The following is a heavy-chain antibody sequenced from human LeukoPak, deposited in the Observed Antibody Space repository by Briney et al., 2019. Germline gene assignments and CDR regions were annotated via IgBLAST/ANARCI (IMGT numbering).Heavy chain of an antibody. D-gene: IGHD2-2*01. CDR1: GYPFTGYY. V-gene: IGHV1-2*02. Sequence: GASVKVSCKASGYPFTGYYMHWVRQAPGQGLEWMGWINPNSGGTNYAQKFQGRVTMTRDTSISTAYMELSRLRSDDTAVYYCARDMEYQLPQQGSYYYYMDVWGKGTTVTVSS. CDR2: INPNSGGT. CDR3: ARDMEYQLPQQGSYYYYMDV. J-gene: IGHJ6*03.